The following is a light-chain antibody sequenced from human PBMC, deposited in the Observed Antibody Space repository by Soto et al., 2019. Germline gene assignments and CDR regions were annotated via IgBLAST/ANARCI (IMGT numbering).Light chain of an antibody. J-gene: IGKJ1*01. Sequence: IQMKKSPSTLRPAVGDGVTITCRASQSISGRLAWYQAKPGKAPKLLIYDASTLESGVPSRFSGSGSETEFTLSISSLHPDEFATYYCQEYNNYWTFGQGTKVEIK. CDR3: QEYNNYWT. CDR1: QSISGR. CDR2: DAS. V-gene: IGKV1-5*01.